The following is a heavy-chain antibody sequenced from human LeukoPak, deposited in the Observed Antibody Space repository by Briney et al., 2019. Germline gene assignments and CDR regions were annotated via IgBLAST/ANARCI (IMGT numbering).Heavy chain of an antibody. D-gene: IGHD3-16*01. Sequence: GGSLRLSCAAFGFTFSSYAMSWVRQAPGKGLEGVSGISGSAGSTYYADSAKGRFTISRDNSKNTLYLQMNSLRAEDTAVYYCAKDGLGRYPYYGMDVWGKGTTVTVSS. CDR1: GFTFSSYA. CDR2: ISGSAGST. J-gene: IGHJ6*04. CDR3: AKDGLGRYPYYGMDV. V-gene: IGHV3-23*01.